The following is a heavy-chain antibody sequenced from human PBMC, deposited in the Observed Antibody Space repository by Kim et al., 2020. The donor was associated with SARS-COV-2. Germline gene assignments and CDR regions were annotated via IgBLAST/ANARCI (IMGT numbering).Heavy chain of an antibody. CDR1: GFTFSSYG. D-gene: IGHD3-10*01. V-gene: IGHV3-33*01. Sequence: GGSLRLSCAASGFTFSSYGMHWVRQAPGKGLEWVAVIWYDGSNKYYADSVKGRFTISRDNSKNTLYLQMNSLRAEDTAVYYCARDGWRTERITMVRGVIRRYYMDVWGKGITVTVSS. J-gene: IGHJ6*03. CDR2: IWYDGSNK. CDR3: ARDGWRTERITMVRGVIRRYYMDV.